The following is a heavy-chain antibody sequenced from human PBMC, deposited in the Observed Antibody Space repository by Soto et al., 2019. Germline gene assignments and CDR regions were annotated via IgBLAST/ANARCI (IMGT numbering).Heavy chain of an antibody. CDR2: INHSGST. Sequence: LSLTCAVYGGSFSGYYWSWIRQPPGKGLEWIGEINHSGSTNYNPSLKSRVTISVDTSKNQFSLKLSSVTAADTAVYYCARVLGVDTAMVALTEYYYYYGMDVWGQGTTVPVSS. V-gene: IGHV4-34*01. CDR3: ARVLGVDTAMVALTEYYYYYGMDV. D-gene: IGHD5-18*01. CDR1: GGSFSGYY. J-gene: IGHJ6*02.